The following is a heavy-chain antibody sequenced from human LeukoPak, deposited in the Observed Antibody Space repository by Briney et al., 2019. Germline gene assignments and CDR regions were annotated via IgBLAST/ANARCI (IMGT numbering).Heavy chain of an antibody. D-gene: IGHD6-13*01. CDR3: ARSGIAAAPPT. Sequence: GGSLRLSCAASGFTFSNYSMNWVRQAPGKGLEWVSYISSSSSTIYYADSVRGRFTISRDNARNSLYLQMNSLRAEDTAVYYCARSGIAAAPPTWGKGTLVTVSS. CDR2: ISSSSSTI. V-gene: IGHV3-48*01. CDR1: GFTFSNYS. J-gene: IGHJ5*02.